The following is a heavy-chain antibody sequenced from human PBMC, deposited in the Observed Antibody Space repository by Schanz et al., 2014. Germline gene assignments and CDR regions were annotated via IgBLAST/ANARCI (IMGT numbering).Heavy chain of an antibody. CDR2: VTWDGGYT. D-gene: IGHD5-12*01. V-gene: IGHV3-43*01. CDR1: GFTFDDYT. Sequence: EVQLVESGGVVVQPGGSLRLSCAGSGFTFDDYTMHWVRQPPGKGLEWVSLVTWDGGYTYYADSVKGRFTISRDNSKNTLYLQMDSLRGEDTALYYCAKDRAECYESFLDSWGQGTLVTVSS. J-gene: IGHJ4*02. CDR3: AKDRAECYESFLDS.